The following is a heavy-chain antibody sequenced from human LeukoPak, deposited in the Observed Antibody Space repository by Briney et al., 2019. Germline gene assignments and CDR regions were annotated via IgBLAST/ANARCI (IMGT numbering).Heavy chain of an antibody. CDR1: GFTFSDYY. J-gene: IGHJ6*02. D-gene: IGHD2-2*01. V-gene: IGHV3-11*01. CDR3: ARDRVGYCSSTSCYNYYYGMDV. Sequence: GGSLRLSCAASGFTFSDYYMSWIRQAPGKGLEWVSYISRSGSTIYYADSVKGRFTISRDNAKNSPYLQMNSLRAEDTAVYYCARDRVGYCSSTSCYNYYYGMDVWGQGTTVTVSS. CDR2: ISRSGSTI.